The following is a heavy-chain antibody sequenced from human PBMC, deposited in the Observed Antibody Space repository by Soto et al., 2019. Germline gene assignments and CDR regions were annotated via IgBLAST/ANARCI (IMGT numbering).Heavy chain of an antibody. V-gene: IGHV3-30-3*01. J-gene: IGHJ3*02. CDR1: GFTFSSYA. D-gene: IGHD3-10*01. Sequence: GGSLRLSCAASGFTFSSYAMHWVRQAPGKGLEWVAVISYDGSNKYYADSVKGRFTISRDNSKNTLYLQMNSLRAEDTAVYYCARAIPVYGIDIWGQGTTVTVSS. CDR3: ARAIPVYGIDI. CDR2: ISYDGSNK.